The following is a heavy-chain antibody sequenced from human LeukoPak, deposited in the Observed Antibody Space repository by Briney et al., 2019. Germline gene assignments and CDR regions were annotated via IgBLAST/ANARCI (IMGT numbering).Heavy chain of an antibody. CDR2: IYSDGTT. V-gene: IGHV3-66*01. D-gene: IGHD3-10*01. Sequence: GGSLRLSCAASGFTVSSNYMSWVRQAPGKGLEWVSLIYSDGTTYYADSVKGRLTTSRDNSKNTLYLQMDSLRAEDTAVYFCATRAEGSYYGSGSYYGMDVWGQGTTVTVSS. CDR1: GFTVSSNY. CDR3: ATRAEGSYYGSGSYYGMDV. J-gene: IGHJ6*02.